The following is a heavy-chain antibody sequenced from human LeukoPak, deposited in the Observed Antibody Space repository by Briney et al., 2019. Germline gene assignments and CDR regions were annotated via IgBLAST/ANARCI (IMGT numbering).Heavy chain of an antibody. J-gene: IGHJ4*02. CDR2: IFHTGHT. V-gene: IGHV4-30-2*01. CDR3: ARGFYGSGSQFDY. CDR1: GGSISSGDYP. Sequence: SETLSLTCAVFGGSISSGDYPWSWIRQPPGKGLEWIGYIFHTGHTSYNPSLKSRVTISVDMSKNQLSLKLSSVTAADTAVYYCARGFYGSGSQFDYWGQGTLVSVSS. D-gene: IGHD3-10*01.